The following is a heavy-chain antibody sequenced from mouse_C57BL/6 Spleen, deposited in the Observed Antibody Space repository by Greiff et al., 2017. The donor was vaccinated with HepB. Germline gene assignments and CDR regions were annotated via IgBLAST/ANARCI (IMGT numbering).Heavy chain of an antibody. J-gene: IGHJ2*01. Sequence: EVQVVEPGGDLVKPGGSLKLSCAASGFTFSSYGMSWVRQTPDKRLEWVATISSGGSYTYYPDSVKERYTISRDNAKNTLYLQMSSLKSADTAMYYCARHGDGYYGYCDYWGQGTTLTVSS. D-gene: IGHD1-1*01. V-gene: IGHV5-6*01. CDR2: ISSGGSYT. CDR1: GFTFSSYG. CDR3: ARHGDGYYGYCDY.